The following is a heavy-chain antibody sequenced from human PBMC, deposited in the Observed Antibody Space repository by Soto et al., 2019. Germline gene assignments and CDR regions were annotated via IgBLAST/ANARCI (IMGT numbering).Heavy chain of an antibody. CDR2: MNPNSGNT. V-gene: IGHV1-8*01. J-gene: IGHJ5*02. Sequence: ASVKVSCKASGYTFTSYDIKWVRQATGQGLEWMGWMNPNSGNTEYAQKFQGRVTMTSNTSITTAYMELSSLRSEDTAVYYCARGPARPTLNWFDPWGQGTLVTVSS. D-gene: IGHD6-6*01. CDR3: ARGPARPTLNWFDP. CDR1: GYTFTSYD.